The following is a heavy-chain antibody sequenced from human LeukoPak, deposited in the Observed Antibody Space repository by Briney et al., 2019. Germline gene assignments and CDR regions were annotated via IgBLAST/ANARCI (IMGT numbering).Heavy chain of an antibody. CDR1: GDSISSNNW. Sequence: KPSGTLSLTCAVSGDSISSNNWWSWARQSPGKGLEWIGEINRSGSTSYNPSLKSRVTISVDKSKNQFSLRLSSVTAADTAVYYCARVRAPLVGYCTSTSCHYFDYWGQGTLVTVSS. J-gene: IGHJ4*02. V-gene: IGHV4-4*02. D-gene: IGHD2-2*01. CDR2: INRSGST. CDR3: ARVRAPLVGYCTSTSCHYFDY.